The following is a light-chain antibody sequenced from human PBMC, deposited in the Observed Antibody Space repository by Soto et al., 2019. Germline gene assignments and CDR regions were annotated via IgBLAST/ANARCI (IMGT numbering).Light chain of an antibody. CDR2: EGT. Sequence: QSALTQPASVSGSPGQSITISCTGTSRDVGSYNLVSWYQQHPGNAPKLIIYEGTKRPSGVSYRFSGSKSGTTASLTISGLQEEDEGDYHCCSFAGSSTYVFGTGTKVTVL. J-gene: IGLJ1*01. CDR1: SRDVGSYNL. V-gene: IGLV2-23*01. CDR3: CSFAGSSTYV.